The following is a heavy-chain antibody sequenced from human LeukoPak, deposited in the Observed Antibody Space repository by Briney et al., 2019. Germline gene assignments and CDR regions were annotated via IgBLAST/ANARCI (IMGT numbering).Heavy chain of an antibody. V-gene: IGHV4-59*08. CDR2: IYYSGST. CDR3: ARAYYDILTGYYSESAFDI. Sequence: SETLSLTCTVSGGSISSYYGSWIRQPPGKGLEWIGYIYYSGSTNYNPSLKSRVTISVDTSKNQFSLKLSSVTAADTAVYYCARAYYDILTGYYSESAFDIWGRGTMVTISS. D-gene: IGHD3-9*01. J-gene: IGHJ3*02. CDR1: GGSISSYY.